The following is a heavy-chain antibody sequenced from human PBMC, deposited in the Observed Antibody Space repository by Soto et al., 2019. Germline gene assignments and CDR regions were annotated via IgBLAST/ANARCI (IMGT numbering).Heavy chain of an antibody. J-gene: IGHJ4*02. CDR2: IDPSDSQT. Sequence: GESLKISCKGSGYSFAGYWITWVRQKPGKGLGWMGRIDPSDSQTYYSPSFRGHVTISATKSITTVFLQWSSLRASDTAMYYCARQIYDSDTGPNFQYSFDSWGQGTPVTVSS. D-gene: IGHD3-22*01. V-gene: IGHV5-10-1*01. CDR1: GYSFAGYW. CDR3: ARQIYDSDTGPNFQYSFDS.